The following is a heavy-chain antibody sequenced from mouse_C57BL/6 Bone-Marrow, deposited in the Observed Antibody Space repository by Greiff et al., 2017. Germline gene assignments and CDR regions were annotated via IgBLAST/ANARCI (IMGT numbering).Heavy chain of an antibody. CDR1: GYSITSDY. J-gene: IGHJ4*01. V-gene: IGHV3-8*01. CDR3: AKGNYSNYVDYYAMDY. Sequence: EVKLMESGPGLAKPSQSLSLTCSVTGYSITSDYWNWIRQFPGNKLEYMGYISYSGSTYYYPSLNSRISITRVTSKNQYYLQLNTVTTENTATYYCAKGNYSNYVDYYAMDYWGQGTSVTVSS. CDR2: ISYSGST. D-gene: IGHD2-5*01.